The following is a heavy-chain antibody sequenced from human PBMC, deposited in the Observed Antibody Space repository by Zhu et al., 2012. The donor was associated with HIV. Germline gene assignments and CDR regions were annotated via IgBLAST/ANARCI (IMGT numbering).Heavy chain of an antibody. Sequence: EVQLLESGGGLVQPGGSLRLSCAASGFTFSSYAMSWVRQAPGKGLEWVSSISGSAGSTYYADSVKGRFTISRDNSKNTLNLQMNSLRVEDTAVYYCTKGVYSGYDYESDYFDCWGQGTLVTVSS. CDR1: GFTFSSYA. V-gene: IGHV3-23*01. CDR3: TKGVYSGYDYESDYFDC. J-gene: IGHJ4*02. CDR2: ISGSAGST. D-gene: IGHD5-12*01.